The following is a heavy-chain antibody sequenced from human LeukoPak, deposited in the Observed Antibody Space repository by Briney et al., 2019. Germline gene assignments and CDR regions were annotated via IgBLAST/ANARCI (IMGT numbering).Heavy chain of an antibody. J-gene: IGHJ6*03. V-gene: IGHV4-4*07. CDR2: IYTSGNT. CDR1: GGSISSYY. CDR3: ASGFYGSGSYVYYYYMDV. Sequence: SETLSLTCTVSGGSISSYYWNWIRQPAGKGLEWIGRIYTSGNTNYNPSLKSRVTMSADTSKNQFSPKLSSVTAADTAVYYCASGFYGSGSYVYYYYMDVWGKGTTVTVSS. D-gene: IGHD3-10*01.